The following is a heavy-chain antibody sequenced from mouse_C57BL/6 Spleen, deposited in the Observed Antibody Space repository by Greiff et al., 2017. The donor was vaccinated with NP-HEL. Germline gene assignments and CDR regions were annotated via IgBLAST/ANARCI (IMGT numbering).Heavy chain of an antibody. Sequence: QVQLQQPGAELVMPGASVKLSCKASGYTFTSYWMHWVKQRPGQGLEWIGEIDPSDSYTNYNQKFKGKSTLTVDKSSSTAYMQLSSLTSEDSAVYYCARQEGGHFDYWGQGTTLTVSS. CDR3: ARQEGGHFDY. J-gene: IGHJ2*01. CDR2: IDPSDSYT. V-gene: IGHV1-69*01. CDR1: GYTFTSYW.